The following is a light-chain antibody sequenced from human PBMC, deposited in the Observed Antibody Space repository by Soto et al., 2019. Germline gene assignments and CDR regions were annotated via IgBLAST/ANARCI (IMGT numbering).Light chain of an antibody. Sequence: EIVLTQSPATLSLSPGERSTGSGVASQSVSSYLAWYQQKPGQAPRLLIYDASNRATGIPARFSGSGSGTDFTLTISSLQPEDFATYYCQHADSFPLITVGPGTQVDIK. J-gene: IGKJ1*01. CDR1: QSVSSY. V-gene: IGKV3-11*01. CDR2: DAS. CDR3: QHADSFPLIT.